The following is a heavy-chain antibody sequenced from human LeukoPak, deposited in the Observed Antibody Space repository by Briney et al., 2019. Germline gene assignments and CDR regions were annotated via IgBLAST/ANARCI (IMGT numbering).Heavy chain of an antibody. V-gene: IGHV4-39*01. CDR1: GGSVSSNAYY. Sequence: SETLSLTCTVSGGSVSSNAYYWGWIRQTPGKGLEWIGNAYFSGHKYYNPSLKSRVTIFVDTSKNEFSLKLSSVTAADTAVYYCARLGGYNLSRNAFDIWGRGTSVAVSS. J-gene: IGHJ3*02. CDR2: AYFSGHK. D-gene: IGHD5-24*01. CDR3: ARLGGYNLSRNAFDI.